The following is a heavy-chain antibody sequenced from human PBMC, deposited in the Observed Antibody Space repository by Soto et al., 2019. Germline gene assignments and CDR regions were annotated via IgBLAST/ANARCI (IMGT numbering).Heavy chain of an antibody. CDR2: IWYDGSNK. CDR1: GFTFSSYG. V-gene: IGHV3-33*01. D-gene: IGHD3-3*01. CDR3: ARDSSDWSGEPMYYFDY. Sequence: QVQLVESGGGVVQPGRSLRLSCAASGFTFSSYGMHWVRQAPGKGLEWVAVIWYDGSNKYYADSVKGRFTISRDNSKNTLYLQMNSLRAEDTAVYYGARDSSDWSGEPMYYFDYWGQGTLVTVSS. J-gene: IGHJ4*02.